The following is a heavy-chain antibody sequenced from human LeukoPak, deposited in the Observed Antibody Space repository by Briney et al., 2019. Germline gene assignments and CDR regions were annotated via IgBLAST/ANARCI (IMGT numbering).Heavy chain of an antibody. Sequence: GGSLRLSCAASGFTFSSYIMNWVRQAPGKGLEWVSSISSGSSYIYYADSVKGRFTISRDNAKNSLYLQMNSLRAEDTAVYYCARSPGGDMAAASFDPWGQGTLVTVSS. D-gene: IGHD6-13*01. V-gene: IGHV3-21*01. CDR1: GFTFSSYI. CDR3: ARSPGGDMAAASFDP. J-gene: IGHJ5*02. CDR2: ISSGSSYI.